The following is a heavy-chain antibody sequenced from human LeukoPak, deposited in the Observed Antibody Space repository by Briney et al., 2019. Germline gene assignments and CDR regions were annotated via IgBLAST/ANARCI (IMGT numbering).Heavy chain of an antibody. J-gene: IGHJ4*02. CDR3: ARETIRSDGPVDTAMVGIFDY. V-gene: IGHV4-59*01. Sequence: PSETLPLTCTVSGGSISSYYWSWIRQPPGKGLEWIGYIYYSGSTNYNPSLKSRVTISVDTSKNQFSLKLSSVTAADTAVYYCARETIRSDGPVDTAMVGIFDYWGQGTLVTVSS. D-gene: IGHD5-18*01. CDR1: GGSISSYY. CDR2: IYYSGST.